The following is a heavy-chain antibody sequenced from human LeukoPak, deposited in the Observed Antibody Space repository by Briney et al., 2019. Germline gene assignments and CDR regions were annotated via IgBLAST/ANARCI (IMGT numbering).Heavy chain of an antibody. CDR3: ARSRIGSSWSDY. CDR2: IYYSGST. J-gene: IGHJ4*02. D-gene: IGHD6-13*01. CDR1: GGSISSSSYY. Sequence: PSETLSLTCTVSGGSISSSSYYWGWIRQPPGKGLEWIGSIYYSGSTYYNPSLKSRVTISVDTSKNQFSLNLRSVTAADTAVYYCARSRIGSSWSDYWGQGTLVTVSS. V-gene: IGHV4-39*07.